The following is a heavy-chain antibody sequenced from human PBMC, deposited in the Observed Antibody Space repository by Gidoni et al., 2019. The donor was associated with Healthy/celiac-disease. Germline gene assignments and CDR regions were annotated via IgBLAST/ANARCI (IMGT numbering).Heavy chain of an antibody. CDR2: IYTSGST. J-gene: IGHJ4*02. D-gene: IGHD3-10*01. V-gene: IGHV4-61*02. Sequence: QVQLQESGPGLVKPSQTLSLTRTVPGCSLRSGRYYWSWIRQPAGKGLEWIGRIYTSGSTNYNPSLKSRVTMSVDTSKNQFSLKLSSVTAADTAVYYCARDPRDSYGSGSNGFDYWGQGTLVTVSS. CDR1: GCSLRSGRYY. CDR3: ARDPRDSYGSGSNGFDY.